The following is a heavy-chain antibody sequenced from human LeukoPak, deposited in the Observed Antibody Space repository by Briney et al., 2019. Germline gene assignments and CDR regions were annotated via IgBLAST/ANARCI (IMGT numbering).Heavy chain of an antibody. J-gene: IGHJ3*02. V-gene: IGHV1-69*13. CDR2: IIPIFGTA. CDR3: ARDLGLLYAFDI. D-gene: IGHD5-18*01. Sequence: ASVKVSCKASGGTFSSYAISWVRQAPGQGLEWMGGIIPIFGTANCAQKFQGRVTITADESTSTAYMELSSLRSEDTAVYYCARDLGLLYAFDIWGQGTMVTVSS. CDR1: GGTFSSYA.